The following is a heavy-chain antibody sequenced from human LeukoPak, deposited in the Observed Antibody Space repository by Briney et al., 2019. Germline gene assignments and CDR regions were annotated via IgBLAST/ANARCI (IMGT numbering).Heavy chain of an antibody. D-gene: IGHD2-15*01. V-gene: IGHV3-23*03. CDR2: INGCGSIT. Sequence: GGSLRLSCAASGFTFSNYVMGWVRQDRGRGVQCVSIINGCGSITSYADSVKGRLTVSRDNSKNTLYLQMNSLRAEDTAVYYCAKAEGYCSGTWCFRWFDWWGQGTLVTVSS. J-gene: IGHJ4*02. CDR1: GFTFSNYV. CDR3: AKAEGYCSGTWCFRWFDW.